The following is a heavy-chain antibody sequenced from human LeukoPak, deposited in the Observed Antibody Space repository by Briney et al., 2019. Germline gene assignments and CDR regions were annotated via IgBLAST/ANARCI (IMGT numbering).Heavy chain of an antibody. V-gene: IGHV1-69*04. CDR3: ARDTAVAPRTNWFDP. CDR2: IIPFLGIV. D-gene: IGHD6-19*01. J-gene: IGHJ5*02. Sequence: ASVKVSCKVSGGTFSSDAISWVRQAPGQGLEWMGRIIPFLGIVDYAQKSQGRVTISADKSTSTAYMEMSSLRSEDTAAYYCARDTAVAPRTNWFDPWGQGTLVTVSS. CDR1: GGTFSSDA.